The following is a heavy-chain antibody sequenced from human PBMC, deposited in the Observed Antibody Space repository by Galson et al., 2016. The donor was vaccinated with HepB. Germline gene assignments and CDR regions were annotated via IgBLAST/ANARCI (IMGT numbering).Heavy chain of an antibody. CDR2: ISASSSTT. D-gene: IGHD5-18*01. CDR3: VRAYDGSSYGYYS. Sequence: SLRLSCAASGLRFSRYNMNWVRQAPGKGLEWVSFISASSSTTYYAGSLKGRFTVSRDNAKNSLYLQMNSLRDEDTAVYYCVRAYDGSSYGYYSWGQGTPVTVSS. CDR1: GLRFSRYN. J-gene: IGHJ4*02. V-gene: IGHV3-48*02.